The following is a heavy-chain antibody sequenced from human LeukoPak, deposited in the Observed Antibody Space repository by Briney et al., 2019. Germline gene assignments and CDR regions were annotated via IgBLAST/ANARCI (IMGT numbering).Heavy chain of an antibody. V-gene: IGHV4-59*01. Sequence: PSETLSLTCTVSGGSISSYYWSWIRQPPGKGLEWIGYIYYSGSTNYNPSLKSRVTISVDTSKNQCSLKVTSVTAADTAVYYCARSPNFYYDGSGAFDIWGQGTMVTVSS. CDR2: IYYSGST. CDR3: ARSPNFYYDGSGAFDI. D-gene: IGHD3-22*01. J-gene: IGHJ3*02. CDR1: GGSISSYY.